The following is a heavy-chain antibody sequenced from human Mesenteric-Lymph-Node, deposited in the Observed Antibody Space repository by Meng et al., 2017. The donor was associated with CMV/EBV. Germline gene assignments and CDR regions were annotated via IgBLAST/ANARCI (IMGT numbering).Heavy chain of an antibody. V-gene: IGHV5-51*01. Sequence: GESLKISCKASGYSFTSYWIGWVRQMPGKGLEWMGIIYPGDSDTRYSPSFLGQVTISADKSISTAYLQWNSLKASDTAIYYCARRRGRGTYYYDSSGDSYGMDVWGQGTTVTVSS. CDR3: ARRRGRGTYYYDSSGDSYGMDV. CDR1: GYSFTSYW. J-gene: IGHJ6*02. D-gene: IGHD3-22*01. CDR2: IYPGDSDT.